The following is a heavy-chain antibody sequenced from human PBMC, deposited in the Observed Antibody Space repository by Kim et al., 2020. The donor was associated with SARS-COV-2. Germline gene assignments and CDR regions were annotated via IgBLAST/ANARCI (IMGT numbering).Heavy chain of an antibody. CDR1: GGSVSSGSYY. V-gene: IGHV4-61*01. J-gene: IGHJ6*01. Sequence: SETLSLTCTVSGGSVSSGSYYWSWIRQPPGKGLEWIGYIYYSGSTNYNPSLKSRVTISVDTSKNQFSLKLSSVTAADTAVYYCARDANTYSSLYGMDVWG. CDR3: ARDANTYSSLYGMDV. CDR2: IYYSGST. D-gene: IGHD6-13*01.